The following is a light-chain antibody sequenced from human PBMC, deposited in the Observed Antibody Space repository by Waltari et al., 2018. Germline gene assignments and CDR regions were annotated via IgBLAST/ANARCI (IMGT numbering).Light chain of an antibody. J-gene: IGKJ2*01. CDR1: QSVSSY. CDR2: DAS. V-gene: IGKV3-11*01. CDR3: QQRSNSYT. Sequence: EIELTQSPATLSLSPGERATLSCRASQSVSSYLAWYQQKPDQAPRLLIYDASNRATGIPARFSGSGSGTDFTLTISSLEPEDFAVYYCQQRSNSYTFGQGTKLEIK.